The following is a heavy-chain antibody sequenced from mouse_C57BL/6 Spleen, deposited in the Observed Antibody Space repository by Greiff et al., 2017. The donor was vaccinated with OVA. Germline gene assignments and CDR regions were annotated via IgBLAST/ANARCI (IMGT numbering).Heavy chain of an antibody. Sequence: QVQLKQSGPGLVQPSQSLSITCTVSGFSLTSYGVHWVRQSPGKGLEWLGVIWSGGSTDYNAAFISRLSISKDNSKSQVFFNMNSLHADDTAIYYLCRKFCYGFAYWGQGTLVTVSA. V-gene: IGHV2-2*01. D-gene: IGHD2-12*01. CDR3: CRKFCYGFAY. J-gene: IGHJ3*01. CDR1: GFSLTSYG. CDR2: IWSGGST.